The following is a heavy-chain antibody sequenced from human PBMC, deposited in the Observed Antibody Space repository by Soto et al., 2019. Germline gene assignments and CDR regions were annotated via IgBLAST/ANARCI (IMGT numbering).Heavy chain of an antibody. Sequence: PGESLRISCKGSGHSFTSYWIGWVRQMPGKGLEWMGIIYPGDSDTRYSPSFQGQVTISADKSISTAYLQWSSLKASDTAMYYCARRIDGFTPHFDYWGQGTLVTVSS. J-gene: IGHJ4*02. CDR3: ARRIDGFTPHFDY. CDR1: GHSFTSYW. CDR2: IYPGDSDT. V-gene: IGHV5-51*01. D-gene: IGHD2-15*01.